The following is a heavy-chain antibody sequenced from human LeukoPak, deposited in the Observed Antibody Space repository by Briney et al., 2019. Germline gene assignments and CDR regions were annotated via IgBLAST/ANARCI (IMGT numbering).Heavy chain of an antibody. CDR2: IRYDGSNK. CDR1: GFTFSSYG. CDR3: AKVMISSCSGGSCYFDY. D-gene: IGHD2-15*01. V-gene: IGHV3-30*02. Sequence: GGSLRLSCAASGFTFSSYGMHWVRQAPGKGLEWVAFIRYDGSNKYYADSVKGRFTISRDNSKNTLYLQMNSLRAEDTAVYYCAKVMISSCSGGSCYFDYWGQGTLVTVSS. J-gene: IGHJ4*02.